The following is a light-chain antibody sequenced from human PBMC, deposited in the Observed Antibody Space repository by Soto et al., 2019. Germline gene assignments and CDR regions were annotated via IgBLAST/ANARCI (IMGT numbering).Light chain of an antibody. V-gene: IGKV1-39*01. CDR3: HQTYSIPPT. Sequence: IQMTQSPSSLSASVGDRVTITCRASQRISTYLNWFQQRPGKAPRLLIYAASTLQTGVSSNFTGSASGTDFTLTITSLQPEDFATYFCHQTYSIPPTFGKGTK. CDR2: AAS. J-gene: IGKJ1*01. CDR1: QRISTY.